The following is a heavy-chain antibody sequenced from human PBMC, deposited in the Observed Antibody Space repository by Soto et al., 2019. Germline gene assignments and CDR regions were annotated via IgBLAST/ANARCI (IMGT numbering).Heavy chain of an antibody. Sequence: QVQLVQSGAEVKKPGSSVKVSCKASGGTFSSYTISWVRQAPGQGLEWMGRIIPILGIANYAQKFQGRVTITADKSTSPAYMELSSLRSEDTAGYYCASGLQQLAHYYYGMDVWGQGTAVTVSS. V-gene: IGHV1-69*02. D-gene: IGHD6-13*01. CDR3: ASGLQQLAHYYYGMDV. CDR1: GGTFSSYT. CDR2: IIPILGIA. J-gene: IGHJ6*02.